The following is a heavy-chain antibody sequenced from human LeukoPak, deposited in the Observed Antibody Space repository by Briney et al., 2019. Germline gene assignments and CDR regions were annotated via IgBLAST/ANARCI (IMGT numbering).Heavy chain of an antibody. CDR1: GGSISSGGYY. D-gene: IGHD6-6*01. CDR3: ARGGIAARASFDY. V-gene: IGHV4-31*03. CDR2: IYYSGST. J-gene: IGHJ4*02. Sequence: PSQTLSLTCTVSGGSISSGGYYWSWIRQHPGKGLEWIVYIYYSGSTYYNPSLKSRVTIPVDTSKNQFSLKLSSVTAADTAVYYCARGGIAARASFDYWGQGTLVTVSS.